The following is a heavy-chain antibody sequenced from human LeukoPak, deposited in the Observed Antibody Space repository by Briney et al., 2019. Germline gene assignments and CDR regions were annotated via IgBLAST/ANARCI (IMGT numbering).Heavy chain of an antibody. CDR3: ARDSGSSWYPRGWFDP. CDR2: INHSGST. J-gene: IGHJ5*02. CDR1: GRSFSGYY. D-gene: IGHD6-13*01. Sequence: SETLSLTCAVYGRSFSGYYWSWIRQPPRKGREWIGEINHSGSTNYNPSLKSRVTISVDTSKNQFSLKLSSVTAADTAVYYCARDSGSSWYPRGWFDPLGQGTLVTLSS. V-gene: IGHV4-34*01.